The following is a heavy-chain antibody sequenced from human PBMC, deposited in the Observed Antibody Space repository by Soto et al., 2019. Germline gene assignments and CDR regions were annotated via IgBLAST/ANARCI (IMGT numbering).Heavy chain of an antibody. D-gene: IGHD3-9*01. Sequence: PVGSLRLSCASSEFTFTAFAVHCVRQSPGKGLEWVAVISYDGRQSRYADSVRGRLTLSRDNSKNTVFLQMNSLTTEDTAIYYCAKDRYFDYYYFDYWGQGTRVSVSS. CDR1: EFTFTAFA. V-gene: IGHV3-30*04. CDR3: AKDRYFDYYYFDY. CDR2: ISYDGRQS. J-gene: IGHJ4*02.